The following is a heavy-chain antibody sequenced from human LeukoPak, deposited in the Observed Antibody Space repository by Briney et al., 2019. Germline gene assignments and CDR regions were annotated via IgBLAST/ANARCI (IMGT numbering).Heavy chain of an antibody. CDR2: ITSIGGST. V-gene: IGHV3-64D*06. CDR3: VKSYCGGDCYPDY. CDR1: GFTFSSYA. Sequence: PGGSLRLSCSTSGFTFSSYAMHWVRQAPGKGLEYVSAITSIGGSTYYADSVKGRFTISRDNSKNTLYLQMSSLRAEDTAVYYCVKSYCGGDCYPDYWGQGTLVTVSS. D-gene: IGHD2-21*02. J-gene: IGHJ4*02.